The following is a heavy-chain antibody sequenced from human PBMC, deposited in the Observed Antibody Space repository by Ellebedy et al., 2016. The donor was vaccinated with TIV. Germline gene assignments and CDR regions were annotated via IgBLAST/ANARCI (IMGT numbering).Heavy chain of an antibody. J-gene: IGHJ3*02. V-gene: IGHV4-30-4*08. D-gene: IGHD3-22*01. Sequence: SETLSLTCAVYGGSFSGYYWSWIRQPPGKGLEWIGYIYYSGSTYYNPSLKSRVTISVDTSKNQFSLKLSSVTAADTAVYYCARVHMIVDAFDIWGQGTMVTVSS. CDR1: GGSFSGYY. CDR3: ARVHMIVDAFDI. CDR2: IYYSGST.